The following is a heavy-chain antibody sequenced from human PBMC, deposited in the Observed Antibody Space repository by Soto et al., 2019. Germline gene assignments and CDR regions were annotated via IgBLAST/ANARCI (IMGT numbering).Heavy chain of an antibody. J-gene: IGHJ5*02. Sequence: GESLKISCKGSVYSFTSYWIFWVRQMPGKGRQWMGIIYPGDSDTRYSPSFQGQVTISADKSISTAYLQWSSLKAADTAMYYCARQYSYYYDSSGARGWFDPWGQGTLVTVSS. V-gene: IGHV5-51*01. D-gene: IGHD3-22*01. CDR2: IYPGDSDT. CDR3: ARQYSYYYDSSGARGWFDP. CDR1: VYSFTSYW.